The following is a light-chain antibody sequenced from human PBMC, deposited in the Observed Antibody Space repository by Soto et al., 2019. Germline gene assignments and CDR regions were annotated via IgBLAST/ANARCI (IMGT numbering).Light chain of an antibody. V-gene: IGKV3-15*01. CDR3: QHYNNLPLT. CDR1: QSVSSD. CDR2: GAS. Sequence: EIMMTQSPATLSVSPRERATLSCRASQSVSSDLAWYQQRPGQAPRLIIFGASSRAAGVPARFTGSGSGTDFTLIISSLQSEDFAVYYCQHYNNLPLTFGGGTKVEIK. J-gene: IGKJ4*01.